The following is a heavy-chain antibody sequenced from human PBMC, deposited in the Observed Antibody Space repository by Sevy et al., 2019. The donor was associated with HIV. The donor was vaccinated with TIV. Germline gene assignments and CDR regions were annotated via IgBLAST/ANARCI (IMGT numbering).Heavy chain of an antibody. CDR1: GFAFSSYW. J-gene: IGHJ4*02. V-gene: IGHV3-7*01. Sequence: GGSLRLSCAASGFAFSSYWMSWVRQAPGKGLEWVANIKEDGSEVYYVGSVKGRLTISRDNAKISLYLQMNSLRVEDTAVYYCARELDSSSWWGYSDGWGQGILVTVSS. CDR2: IKEDGSEV. CDR3: ARELDSSSWWGYSDG. D-gene: IGHD6-13*01.